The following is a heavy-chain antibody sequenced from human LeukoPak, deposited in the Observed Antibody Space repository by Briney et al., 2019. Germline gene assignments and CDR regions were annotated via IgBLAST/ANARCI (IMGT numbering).Heavy chain of an antibody. Sequence: ASVKVSCKASGYTFTSYGISWVRQAPGQGLEWVGWISAYNGNTNYAQKLHGRVTMTTDTSTSTAYMELRSLRSDDTAVYYCARESPVPAARDAFDIWGQGTMVTVSS. CDR2: ISAYNGNT. J-gene: IGHJ3*02. D-gene: IGHD2-2*01. CDR1: GYTFTSYG. V-gene: IGHV1-18*04. CDR3: ARESPVPAARDAFDI.